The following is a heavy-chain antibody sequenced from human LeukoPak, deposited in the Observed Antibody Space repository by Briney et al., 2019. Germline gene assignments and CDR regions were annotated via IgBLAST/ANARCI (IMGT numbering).Heavy chain of an antibody. CDR2: INPNSGGT. Sequence: ASVTVSFKASGYTFTVYYMHWVRQAPGQGLEWMGWINPNSGGTNYAQKFQGRVTMTRDTSISTAYMELSRLRSDDTAVYYCARAASGPPLAAGRTGYYYYMDVWGKGTTVTVSS. D-gene: IGHD2-15*01. V-gene: IGHV1-2*02. CDR1: GYTFTVYY. J-gene: IGHJ6*03. CDR3: ARAASGPPLAAGRTGYYYYMDV.